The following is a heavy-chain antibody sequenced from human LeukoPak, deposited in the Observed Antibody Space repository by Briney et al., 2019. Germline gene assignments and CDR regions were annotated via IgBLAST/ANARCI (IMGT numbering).Heavy chain of an antibody. D-gene: IGHD3-16*02. CDR3: ARERTIMITFGGVIVHDAFDI. CDR1: GFTFSDYY. V-gene: IGHV3-11*04. J-gene: IGHJ3*02. Sequence: GGSLRLSCAASGFTFSDYYMSWIRQAPGKGLEWVSYISSSGSTIYYADSVKGRFTISRDNAKNSLYLQMNSLRAEDTAVYYCARERTIMITFGGVIVHDAFDIWGQGTMVTVSS. CDR2: ISSSGSTI.